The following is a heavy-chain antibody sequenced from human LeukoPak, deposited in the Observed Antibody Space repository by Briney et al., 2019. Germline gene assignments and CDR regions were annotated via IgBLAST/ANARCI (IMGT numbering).Heavy chain of an antibody. CDR1: GFTFSDYY. CDR3: ARVNCGGDCPVDY. CDR2: ISSSGSTI. V-gene: IGHV3-11*01. D-gene: IGHD2-21*02. Sequence: GGSLRLSCAASGFTFSDYYMSWIRQAPGKGVEGVSYISSSGSTIYYADSVKGRFTISRDNAKNSLYLQMNSLRAEDTAVYYCARVNCGGDCPVDYWGQGTLVTVSS. J-gene: IGHJ4*02.